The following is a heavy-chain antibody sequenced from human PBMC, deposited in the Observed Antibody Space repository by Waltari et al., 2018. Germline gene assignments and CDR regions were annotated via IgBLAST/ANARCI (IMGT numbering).Heavy chain of an antibody. CDR2: AYSGSSGT. Sequence: EVQLLQSGGGLVQPGGSLRLSCAASGFTLSNYPIHWVRQAPGKGLEWVSVAYSGSSGTYYADSVKGRFTISRDNSKNTLYLQMNNLRVEDTAVYYCAKGDYNDYWGQGTLVTVSS. J-gene: IGHJ4*02. CDR1: GFTLSNYP. D-gene: IGHD4-17*01. CDR3: AKGDYNDY. V-gene: IGHV3-23*03.